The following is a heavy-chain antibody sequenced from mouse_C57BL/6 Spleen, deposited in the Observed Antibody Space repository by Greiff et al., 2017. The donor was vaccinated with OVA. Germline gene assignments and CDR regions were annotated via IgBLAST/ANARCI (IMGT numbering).Heavy chain of an antibody. D-gene: IGHD1-1*01. CDR1: GYSFTGYF. V-gene: IGHV1-20*01. J-gene: IGHJ3*01. Sequence: VQLKESGPELVKPGDSVKISCKASGYSFTGYFMNWVMQSHGKSLEWIGSINPYNGDTIYNQKFKGKATLTVDKSSSTAHMGLRSRTSEDSAVYDCASYYGSSAWFSDWGQGALVSVSA. CDR3: ASYYGSSAWFSD. CDR2: INPYNGDT.